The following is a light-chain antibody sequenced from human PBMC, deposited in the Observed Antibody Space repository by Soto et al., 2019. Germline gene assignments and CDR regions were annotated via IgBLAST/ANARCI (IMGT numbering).Light chain of an antibody. Sequence: DIQMTQSPSALSASVGDRVTITCRASHNLDKWLAWYQQKTGKAPKLLIYEASSLQSGVPSRFSGSGSGTEFTLTITSLQPDDFATYYCQQYNTFLTFGGGTKVDIK. J-gene: IGKJ4*01. CDR1: HNLDKW. CDR2: EAS. CDR3: QQYNTFLT. V-gene: IGKV1-5*03.